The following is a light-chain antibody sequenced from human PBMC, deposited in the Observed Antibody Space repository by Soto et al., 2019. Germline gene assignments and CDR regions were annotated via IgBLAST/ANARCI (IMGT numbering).Light chain of an antibody. J-gene: IGLJ2*01. CDR3: NSYAGGLVL. Sequence: QSALTQPRSVSGSPGQSVTISCTGTNNDVGFYNYVYWYQQQLGKAPKLLIYDVNNRPSGVPPRFSGSKSANTASLTISGLQAADEADYYCNSYAGGLVLFGGGTKLTVL. V-gene: IGLV2-11*01. CDR2: DVN. CDR1: NNDVGFYNY.